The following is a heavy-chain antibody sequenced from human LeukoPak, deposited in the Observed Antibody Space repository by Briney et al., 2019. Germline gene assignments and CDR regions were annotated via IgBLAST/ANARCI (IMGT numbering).Heavy chain of an antibody. D-gene: IGHD3-22*01. CDR2: IYPGDSDT. CDR1: GYSFTSYW. Sequence: GESLKISCKGSGYSFTSYWIGWVRQMPGKGLEWMGIIYPGDSDTRYSPSFQGQVAISADKSISTAYLQWSSLKASDTAMYYCARPPYYYDSSRYSTYYFDYWGQGTLVTVSP. CDR3: ARPPYYYDSSRYSTYYFDY. J-gene: IGHJ4*02. V-gene: IGHV5-51*01.